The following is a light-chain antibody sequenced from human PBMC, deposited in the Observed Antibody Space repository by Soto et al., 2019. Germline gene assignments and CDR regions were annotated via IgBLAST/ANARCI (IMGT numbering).Light chain of an antibody. CDR2: EVS. V-gene: IGLV2-8*01. CDR3: SSYAGNSVI. Sequence: QSALTQPPSASGSLGQSVTISCTGTSSDLGGYNYVSWYQQHPGKAPKLMIYEVSKRPSGVPDRFSASKSGNTASLTVSGLQAEDEADYYCSSYAGNSVIFGGGTKVTVL. CDR1: SSDLGGYNY. J-gene: IGLJ2*01.